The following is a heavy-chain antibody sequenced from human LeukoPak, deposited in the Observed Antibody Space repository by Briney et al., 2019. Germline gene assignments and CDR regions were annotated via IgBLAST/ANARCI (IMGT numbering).Heavy chain of an antibody. J-gene: IGHJ5*02. V-gene: IGHV3-21*01. Sequence: PGGSLRLSCAASRFTFSSYSMNWVRQAPGKGLEWVSSISSSSSYIYYADSVKGRFTISRDNAKNSLYLQMNSLRAEDTAVYYCARDPGRPSANWFDPWGQGTLVTVSS. CDR2: ISSSSSYI. CDR1: RFTFSSYS. D-gene: IGHD1-1*01. CDR3: ARDPGRPSANWFDP.